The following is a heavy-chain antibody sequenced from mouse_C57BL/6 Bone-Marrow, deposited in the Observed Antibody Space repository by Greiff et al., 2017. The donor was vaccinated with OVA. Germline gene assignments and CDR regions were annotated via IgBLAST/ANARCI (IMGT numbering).Heavy chain of an antibody. CDR2: INPSTGGT. CDR1: GYSFTGYY. D-gene: IGHD1-1*01. J-gene: IGHJ3*01. V-gene: IGHV1-42*01. Sequence: VQLQQSGPELVKPGASVKISCKASGYSFTGYYMNWVKQSPEKSLEWIGEINPSTGGTTYNQKFKAKATLTVDKSSSTAYMQLKSLTSEDSAVYYCARGGSSPWFADWGQGTLVTVSA. CDR3: ARGGSSPWFAD.